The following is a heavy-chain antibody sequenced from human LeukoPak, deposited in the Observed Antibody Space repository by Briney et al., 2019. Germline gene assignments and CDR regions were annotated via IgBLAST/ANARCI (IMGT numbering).Heavy chain of an antibody. V-gene: IGHV4-59*01. D-gene: IGHD6-19*01. J-gene: IGHJ4*02. Sequence: SETLSLTCTVSGGSITNYYWSWIRQSPGKGLEWIGYISSSGNTNYNAALKGRVTISVDTYKNHFSLILSSVTAADTAVNYCARGPPDSQWLVWYYFDYWGQGTLVTVSS. CDR1: GGSITNYY. CDR3: ARGPPDSQWLVWYYFDY. CDR2: ISSSGNT.